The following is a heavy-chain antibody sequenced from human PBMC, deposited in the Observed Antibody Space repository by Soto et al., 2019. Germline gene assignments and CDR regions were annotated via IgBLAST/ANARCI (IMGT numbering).Heavy chain of an antibody. D-gene: IGHD1-26*01. Sequence: EVQLVESGGGLVQPGGSLRLSCAASGFTFSDHYMDWVRQAPGKGLEWVARSRNRVNSHTTEYAASVKGRLTISRDESKSSLYLQMNSLTIDDTAVYYCTRGLLGGAPSYTFHGMDVWGQGTTVTVSS. CDR2: SRNRVNSHTT. V-gene: IGHV3-72*01. CDR3: TRGLLGGAPSYTFHGMDV. J-gene: IGHJ6*01. CDR1: GFTFSDHY.